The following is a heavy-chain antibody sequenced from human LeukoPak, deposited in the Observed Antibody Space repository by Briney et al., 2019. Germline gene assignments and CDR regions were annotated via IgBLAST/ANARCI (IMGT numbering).Heavy chain of an antibody. CDR2: INLNGGST. D-gene: IGHD6-13*01. J-gene: IGHJ4*02. V-gene: IGHV3-20*04. Sequence: VGSLRLSCAASGFTFDDYGMSWVRQAPGGGLEWVSGINLNGGSTGYADSVKGRFTISRDNAKNSLYLQMNSLRAEDTALYYCARDPWGIASSRLFDYWGQGTLVTVSS. CDR1: GFTFDDYG. CDR3: ARDPWGIASSRLFDY.